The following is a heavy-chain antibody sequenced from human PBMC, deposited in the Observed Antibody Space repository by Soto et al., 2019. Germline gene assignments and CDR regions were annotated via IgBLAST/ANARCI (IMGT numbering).Heavy chain of an antibody. CDR1: GYTFTSYY. D-gene: IGHD2-15*01. V-gene: IGHV1-46*03. CDR3: VSVYCSGGGCSSLDY. CDR2: INPSGGTT. Sequence: QVQLVQSGAEVKKPGASVKVSCKASGYTFTSYYMHWVRQAPGQGLEWMGIINPSGGTTSYAQKCEGRMTTTRGTSLSTFYVELSSLRFEDTAVYYCVSVYCSGGGCSSLDYWVQGTLVTVSS. J-gene: IGHJ4*02.